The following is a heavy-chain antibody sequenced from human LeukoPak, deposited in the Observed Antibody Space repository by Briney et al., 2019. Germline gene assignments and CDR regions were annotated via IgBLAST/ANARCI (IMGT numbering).Heavy chain of an antibody. D-gene: IGHD3-10*01. CDR1: GFTFSSYS. CDR3: ARLSAMLRGPEPIYYFDY. V-gene: IGHV3-48*04. J-gene: IGHJ4*01. Sequence: PGGSLRLSCAASGFTFSSYSMNWVRQAPGKGLEWVSYISSSSSTIYYADSVKGRFTISRDNSKNSLYLQTNSLRAEDTAMYYCARLSAMLRGPEPIYYFDYWGQGTLVTVSS. CDR2: ISSSSSTI.